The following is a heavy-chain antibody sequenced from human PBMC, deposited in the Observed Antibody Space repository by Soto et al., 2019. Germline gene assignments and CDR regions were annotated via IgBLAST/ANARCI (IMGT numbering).Heavy chain of an antibody. J-gene: IGHJ6*02. Sequence: LGESLKISCKGSGYSFTSYWISWVRQMPGKGLEWMGRIDPSDSYTNYSPSFQGHVTISADKSISTAYLQWSSLKASDTAMYYCARVDGYYYGMDVWGQGTTVTVSS. CDR3: ARVDGYYYGMDV. V-gene: IGHV5-10-1*01. CDR1: GYSFTSYW. CDR2: IDPSDSYT.